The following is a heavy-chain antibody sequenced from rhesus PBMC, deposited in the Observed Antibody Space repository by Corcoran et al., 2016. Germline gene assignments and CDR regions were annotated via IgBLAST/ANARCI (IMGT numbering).Heavy chain of an antibody. Sequence: EVQLVESGGGLVQPGGSLRLSCAASGFTFSSYGMYWVRQAPGKGLECISAINSGGGSTYYASSVKGRFTICRDNSKNPRSLQMNSLRAEDTAVYYCAKRLGTGDDYWGQGVLVTVSS. CDR3: AKRLGTGDDY. CDR2: INSGGGST. D-gene: IGHD7-45*01. J-gene: IGHJ4*01. V-gene: IGHV3S25*01. CDR1: GFTFSSYG.